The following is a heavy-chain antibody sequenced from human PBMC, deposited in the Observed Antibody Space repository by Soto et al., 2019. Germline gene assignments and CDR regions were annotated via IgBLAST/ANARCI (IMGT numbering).Heavy chain of an antibody. CDR1: GFRFSSYG. D-gene: IGHD3-10*01. CDR3: ATEGKDESVKAGFDN. J-gene: IGHJ4*02. V-gene: IGHV3-33*01. CDR2: IWYDGSNK. Sequence: QVQLVESGGGVVQPGRSLRLSCAASGFRFSSYGMNWVRQSPGKGLEWVAVIWYDGSNKFYGNSVKGRFTISRDNSRNNLSLQMNSLRDEDTAVYYCATEGKDESVKAGFDNWGQGTLVTVSS.